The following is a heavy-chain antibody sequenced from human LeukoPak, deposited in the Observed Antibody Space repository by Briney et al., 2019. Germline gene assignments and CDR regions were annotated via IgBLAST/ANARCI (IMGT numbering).Heavy chain of an antibody. CDR2: ISGSGDSK. CDR3: AKALSRPQYYYYYGMDV. CDR1: EFTFRSYA. V-gene: IGHV3-23*01. D-gene: IGHD6-6*01. Sequence: GGSLRLSCAASEFTFRSYAMSWVRQAPGKGLEWVSTISGSGDSKYYEDSVKGRFTISRDNSKNTLYLQMNSLRAEDTAVYYCAKALSRPQYYYYYGMDVWGQGTTVTASS. J-gene: IGHJ6*02.